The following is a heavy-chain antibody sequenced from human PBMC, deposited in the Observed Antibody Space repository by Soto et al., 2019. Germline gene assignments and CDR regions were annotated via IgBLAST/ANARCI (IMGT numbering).Heavy chain of an antibody. CDR3: ARWPPRRNWIFLVPPWRVGMDV. Sequence: DSVKVSCKASGYTFTSYDINWVRQATGQGLEWMGWMNPNSGNTGYAQKFQGRVTMTRNTSISTAYMELSSLRSEDTAVYYCARWPPRRNWIFLVPPWRVGMDVSGQGPMVTVSS. V-gene: IGHV1-8*01. D-gene: IGHD1-20*01. CDR1: GYTFTSYD. J-gene: IGHJ6*02. CDR2: MNPNSGNT.